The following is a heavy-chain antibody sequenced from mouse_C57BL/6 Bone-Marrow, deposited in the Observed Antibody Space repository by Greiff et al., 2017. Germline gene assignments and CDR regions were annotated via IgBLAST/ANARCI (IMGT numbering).Heavy chain of an antibody. CDR3: ARWLLRAWFAY. Sequence: QVQLKQSGAELARPGASVKLSCKASGYTFTSYGISWVKQRTGQGLEWIGEIYPRSGNTYYNEKFKGKATLTADKSSSTAYMELRSLTSEDSAVYVCARWLLRAWFAYWGQGTLVTVSA. CDR1: GYTFTSYG. CDR2: IYPRSGNT. J-gene: IGHJ3*01. D-gene: IGHD2-3*01. V-gene: IGHV1-81*01.